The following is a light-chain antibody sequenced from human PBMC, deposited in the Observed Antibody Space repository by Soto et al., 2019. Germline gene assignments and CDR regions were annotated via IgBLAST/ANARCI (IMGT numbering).Light chain of an antibody. CDR1: QSVSSSY. Sequence: EIVLTESPGTRSVTPGERATLSWRASQSVSSSYLACYQRKPAQAPRLLICAASSRATGIPDRCTGTGSGTDFTITMSGVEHDDFTLYYCQQYGDLWVKFGKGTKVDIK. CDR3: QQYGDLWVK. J-gene: IGKJ1*01. V-gene: IGKV3-20*01. CDR2: AAS.